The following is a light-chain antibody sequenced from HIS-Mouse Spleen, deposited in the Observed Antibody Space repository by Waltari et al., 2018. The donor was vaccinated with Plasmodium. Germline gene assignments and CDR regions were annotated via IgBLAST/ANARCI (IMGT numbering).Light chain of an antibody. J-gene: IGLJ3*02. CDR2: EDS. Sequence: SYELTQPPSVSVSPGQTARITCSGDALPKKYAYWYQQKSGQAPGLVIDEDSKRPSGIHGRCSGASSGTMATVTISGEQVEDEADYYCYSTDSSGNHRVFGGGTKLTVL. CDR3: YSTDSSGNHRV. CDR1: ALPKKY. V-gene: IGLV3-10*01.